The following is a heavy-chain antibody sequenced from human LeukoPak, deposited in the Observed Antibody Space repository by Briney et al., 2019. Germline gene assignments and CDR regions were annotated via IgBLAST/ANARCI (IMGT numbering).Heavy chain of an antibody. CDR1: GFTFSSYW. V-gene: IGHV3-7*01. CDR3: ARCLLPRVLLWFGEPPNWFDP. J-gene: IGHJ5*02. Sequence: PGGSLRLSCAASGFTFSSYWMSWVRQAPGKGLGWVANIKQDGSEKYYVDSVKGRFTISRDNAKNSLYLQMNSLRAEDTAVYYCARCLLPRVLLWFGEPPNWFDPWGQGTLVTVSS. D-gene: IGHD3-10*01. CDR2: IKQDGSEK.